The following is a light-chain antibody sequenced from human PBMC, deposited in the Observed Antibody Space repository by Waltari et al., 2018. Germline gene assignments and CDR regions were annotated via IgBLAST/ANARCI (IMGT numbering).Light chain of an antibody. V-gene: IGKV3-11*01. CDR2: DAS. Sequence: EIVLTQSPATLSLSPGERATLPCRPSQSVSSYLAWYQQKPGQAPRLLIYDASNRATGIPARFSGSGSGTDFTLTISSLEPEDFAVYYCQQRSNWPSITFGQGTRLEIK. J-gene: IGKJ5*01. CDR3: QQRSNWPSIT. CDR1: QSVSSY.